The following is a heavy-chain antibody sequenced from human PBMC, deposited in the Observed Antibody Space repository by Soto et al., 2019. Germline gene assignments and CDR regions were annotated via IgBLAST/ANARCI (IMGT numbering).Heavy chain of an antibody. CDR3: ARTCFPFDYSTLNYGMDV. CDR1: GGSISSSSYY. V-gene: IGHV4-39*01. D-gene: IGHD4-4*01. J-gene: IGHJ6*02. CDR2: IYYSGST. Sequence: SETLSLTCTVSGGSISSSSYYWGWIRQPPGKGLEWIGSIYYSGSTYYNPSLKSRVTISVDTSKNQFSLKLSSVTAADTAVYYCARTCFPFDYSTLNYGMDVWGQGTTVTVSS.